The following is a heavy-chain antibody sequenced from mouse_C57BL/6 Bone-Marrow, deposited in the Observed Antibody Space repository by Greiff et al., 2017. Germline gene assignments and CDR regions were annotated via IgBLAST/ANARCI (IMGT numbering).Heavy chain of an antibody. CDR3: ARITRQGGFAC. D-gene: IGHD2-4*01. Sequence: QVQLKESGPGLVAPSPSLSISCTVSGFSLTSYAISWVRQPPGKGLEWLGVIWTGGGTNYYSALKSSMSIRKDNSKSQVFLKMNSLLTDDTARYYCARITRQGGFACWGQGTMVTVSA. J-gene: IGHJ3*01. CDR1: GFSLTSYA. CDR2: IWTGGGT. V-gene: IGHV2-9-1*01.